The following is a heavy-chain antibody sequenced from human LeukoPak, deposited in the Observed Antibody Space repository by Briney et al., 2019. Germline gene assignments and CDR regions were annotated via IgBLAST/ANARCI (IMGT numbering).Heavy chain of an antibody. J-gene: IGHJ5*02. D-gene: IGHD5-18*01. CDR1: GGSISSGSYY. Sequence: SETLSLTCTVSGGSISSGSYYWSWIRQPAGKGLEWIGRIYTSGSTNYNPSLKSRVTISVDTSKNQFSLKLSSVTAADTAVYYCASDAAMGERGWCDPWGQGTLVTVSS. CDR2: IYTSGST. V-gene: IGHV4-61*02. CDR3: ASDAAMGERGWCDP.